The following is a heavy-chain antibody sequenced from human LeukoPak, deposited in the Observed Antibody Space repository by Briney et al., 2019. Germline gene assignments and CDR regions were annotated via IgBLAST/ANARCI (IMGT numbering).Heavy chain of an antibody. CDR2: INHSGST. CDR1: GFTFSSAY. CDR3: AREPVDTAMVFDY. Sequence: GSLRLSCAASGFTFSSAYMSWIRQPPGKGLEWIGEINHSGSTNYNPSLKSRVTISVDTSKNQFSLKLSSVTAADTAVYYCAREPVDTAMVFDYWGQGTLVTVSS. J-gene: IGHJ4*02. D-gene: IGHD5-18*01. V-gene: IGHV4-34*01.